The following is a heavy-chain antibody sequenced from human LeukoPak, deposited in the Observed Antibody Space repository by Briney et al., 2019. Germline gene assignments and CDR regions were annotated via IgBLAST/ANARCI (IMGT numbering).Heavy chain of an antibody. CDR3: ASSFYDSSGYPNFDY. CDR2: ISTGSSYI. V-gene: IGHV3-21*01. Sequence: PGGSLRLSWAPSGYSFSTYSMNWVRQAPGKGLEWVSFISTGSSYIYYADSVKGRFTISRDNAKKSLYLQMNSLRAEDTAVYFCASSFYDSSGYPNFDYWGQGTLVTVSS. J-gene: IGHJ4*02. CDR1: GYSFSTYS. D-gene: IGHD3-22*01.